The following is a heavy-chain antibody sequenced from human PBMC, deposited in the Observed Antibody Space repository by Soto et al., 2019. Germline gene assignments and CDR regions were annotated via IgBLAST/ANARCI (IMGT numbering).Heavy chain of an antibody. CDR2: IVVGSGNT. CDR3: AASSRLYYDILTGYFGVVAFDI. Sequence: ASVKVSCKASGFTFTSSAMQWVRQARGQRLEWIGWIVVGSGNTNYAQKFQERVTITRDMSTSTAYMELSSLRSEDTAVYYCAASSRLYYDILTGYFGVVAFDIWGQGTMVTVSS. CDR1: GFTFTSSA. V-gene: IGHV1-58*02. D-gene: IGHD3-9*01. J-gene: IGHJ3*02.